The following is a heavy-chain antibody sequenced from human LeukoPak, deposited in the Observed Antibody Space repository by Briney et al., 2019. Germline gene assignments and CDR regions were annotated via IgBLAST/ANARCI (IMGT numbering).Heavy chain of an antibody. Sequence: ASVKVSCKASGYTFTSYDINWVRQATGQGLEWMGWMNPNSGNTGYAQKFQGRVTMTRNTSISTAYMELSSLRSEDTAVYYCARGLQRRSSYYIDVWGKGTTVTVSS. J-gene: IGHJ6*03. D-gene: IGHD1-1*01. CDR1: GYTFTSYD. CDR2: MNPNSGNT. V-gene: IGHV1-8*01. CDR3: ARGLQRRSSYYIDV.